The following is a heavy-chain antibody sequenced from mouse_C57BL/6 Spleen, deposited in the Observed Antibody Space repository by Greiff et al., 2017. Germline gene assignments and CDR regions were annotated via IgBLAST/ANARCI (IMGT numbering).Heavy chain of an antibody. J-gene: IGHJ4*01. D-gene: IGHD1-1*01. CDR1: GFNIKDYY. CDR3: TTTVVATRGYYAMDY. CDR2: IDPEDGDT. Sequence: VQLQQSGAELVRPGASVKLSCTASGFNIKDYYMHWVKQRPEQGLEWIGRIDPEDGDTEYAPKFQGKATMTADTSSNTAYLQLSSLTSEDTAVYYCTTTVVATRGYYAMDYWGQGTSVTVSS. V-gene: IGHV14-1*01.